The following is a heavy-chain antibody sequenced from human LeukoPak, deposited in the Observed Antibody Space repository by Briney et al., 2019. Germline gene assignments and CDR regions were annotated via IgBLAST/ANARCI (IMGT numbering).Heavy chain of an antibody. D-gene: IGHD2-2*01. V-gene: IGHV4-31*03. Sequence: SQTLSLTCTVSGGSISSGGYYWSWIRQHPGTGLEWIGYIYYSGSTYYNPSLKSRVTISVDTSKNQFSLKLSSVTAADTAVYYCARDSRGCSSTSCYSYGMDVWGQGTTVTVSS. J-gene: IGHJ6*02. CDR3: ARDSRGCSSTSCYSYGMDV. CDR2: IYYSGST. CDR1: GGSISSGGYY.